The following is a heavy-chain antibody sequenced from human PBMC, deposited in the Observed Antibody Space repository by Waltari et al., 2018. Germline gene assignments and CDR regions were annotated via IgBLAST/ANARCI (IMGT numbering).Heavy chain of an antibody. J-gene: IGHJ4*02. Sequence: QLVESGGGLVKPGGSLRLSCAASGFAFSSYHINWVRQAPGKGLEWVSSISSSSTYIYYADSVKGRFTVSRDNAKNALFLQMSSLRVEDTAVYYCASVDSSAFSRSFDYWGLGTLVTVSS. V-gene: IGHV3-21*02. CDR3: ASVDSSAFSRSFDY. CDR2: ISSSSTYI. D-gene: IGHD3-22*01. CDR1: GFAFSSYH.